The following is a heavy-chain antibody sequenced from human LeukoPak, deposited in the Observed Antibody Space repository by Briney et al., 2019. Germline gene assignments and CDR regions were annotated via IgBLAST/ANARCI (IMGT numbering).Heavy chain of an antibody. Sequence: SVKVSCKASGGTFSSYAISWVRQAPGQGLEWMGRIIPILGIANYAQKFQGRVTITADKSTSTAYMELSSLRSEDTAVYYCARDRTTNHTSILRYFDWSSYYYYYGMDVWGQGTTVTVSS. CDR1: GGTFSSYA. CDR3: ARDRTTNHTSILRYFDWSSYYYYYGMDV. D-gene: IGHD3-9*01. J-gene: IGHJ6*02. CDR2: IIPILGIA. V-gene: IGHV1-69*04.